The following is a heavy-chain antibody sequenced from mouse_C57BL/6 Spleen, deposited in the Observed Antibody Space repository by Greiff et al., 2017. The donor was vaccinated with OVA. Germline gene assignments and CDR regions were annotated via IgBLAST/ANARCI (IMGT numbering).Heavy chain of an antibody. CDR3: ARLGHYYGSSYFDY. J-gene: IGHJ2*01. Sequence: QVQLQQSGAELARPGASVKLSCKASGYTFPSYGLSWVKQRTGQGLEWIGEIYPRSGNTYYNEKFKGKATLTADKSSSTAYMELRSLTSEDSAVYFCARLGHYYGSSYFDYWGQGTTLTVSS. CDR1: GYTFPSYG. CDR2: IYPRSGNT. V-gene: IGHV1-81*01. D-gene: IGHD1-1*01.